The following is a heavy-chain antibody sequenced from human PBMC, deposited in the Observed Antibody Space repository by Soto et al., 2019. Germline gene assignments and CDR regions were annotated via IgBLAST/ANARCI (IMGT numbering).Heavy chain of an antibody. Sequence: PSQTKCHTSTVAGGTISGRGYYRGCIRQHPGKGLEWIGSIYYSGSTYYNPSLKSRVTLSVDTSKNQFSLKLSSVTAADTGVYFCARIQRDAAMGHFGYWGEGPLLTVSS. CDR3: ARIQRDAAMGHFGY. J-gene: IGHJ4*01. CDR2: IYYSGST. V-gene: IGHV4-39*07. D-gene: IGHD5-18*01. CDR1: GGTISGRGYY.